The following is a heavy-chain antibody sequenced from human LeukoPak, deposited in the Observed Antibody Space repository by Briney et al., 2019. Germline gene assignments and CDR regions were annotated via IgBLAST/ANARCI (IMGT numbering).Heavy chain of an antibody. CDR2: INPNSGGR. J-gene: IGHJ6*03. V-gene: IGHV1-2*02. D-gene: IGHD6-19*01. Sequence: ASVKVSCKASGYTFTDYSMHWVRQAPGQGLEWMGWINPNSGGRKYAQKFQGRVTMTRDTSISTAYMELSGLGFDDTAVYYCARNGHIRAWSYYYYYVDVWGIGTTVTVSS. CDR3: ARNGHIRAWSYYYYYVDV. CDR1: GYTFTDYS.